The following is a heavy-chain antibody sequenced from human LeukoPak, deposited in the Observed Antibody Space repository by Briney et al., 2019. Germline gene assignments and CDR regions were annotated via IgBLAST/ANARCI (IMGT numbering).Heavy chain of an antibody. CDR1: GYRFTSYW. Sequence: GESLKIPCQGSGYRFTSYWIGWVRQIPGKGLEWMGIIYPGDSNTRYSPSLQGQVTTSADKSISTAYLQWSSLKASDTAMYYCARQGTGEIDFWGQGTLVTVSS. V-gene: IGHV5-51*01. D-gene: IGHD7-27*01. CDR2: IYPGDSNT. CDR3: ARQGTGEIDF. J-gene: IGHJ4*02.